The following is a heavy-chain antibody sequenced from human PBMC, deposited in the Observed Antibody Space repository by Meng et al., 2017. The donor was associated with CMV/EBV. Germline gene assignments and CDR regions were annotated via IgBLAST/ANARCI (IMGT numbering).Heavy chain of an antibody. J-gene: IGHJ4*02. CDR2: IYWNDDK. Sequence: SGPTLVKPTQTLMLTCTFSGFSLSTSGVGVGWIRQPPGKALEWLALIYWNDDKRYSPSLKSRLTITKDTSKNQVVLTMTNMDPVDTATYYCAHRRQHLQGRGFDYWGQGTLVTVSS. V-gene: IGHV2-5*01. D-gene: IGHD3-10*01. CDR1: GFSLSTSGVG. CDR3: AHRRQHLQGRGFDY.